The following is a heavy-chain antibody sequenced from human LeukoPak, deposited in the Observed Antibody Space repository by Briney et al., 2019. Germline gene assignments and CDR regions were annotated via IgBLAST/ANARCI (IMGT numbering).Heavy chain of an antibody. CDR2: ISWNSGSI. D-gene: IGHD3-22*01. J-gene: IGHJ3*02. Sequence: GGSLRLSCAASGFTFDDYAMHWVRQAPGKGLEWVSGISWNSGSIGYADSVKGRFTISRDNAKNSLYLQMNSLRAEDTALYYCAKDMREYYDKKNAFDIWGQGTMVTVSS. V-gene: IGHV3-9*01. CDR3: AKDMREYYDKKNAFDI. CDR1: GFTFDDYA.